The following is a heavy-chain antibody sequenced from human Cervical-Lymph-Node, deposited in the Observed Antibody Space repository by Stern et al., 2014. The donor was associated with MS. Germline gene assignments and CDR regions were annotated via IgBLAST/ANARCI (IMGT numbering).Heavy chain of an antibody. CDR2: IHPGDSDT. V-gene: IGHV5-51*01. CDR3: AIHGPGSDYYYYGMDV. Sequence: EVQLVESGVEVKKPGESLKISCKTSGYNFTNYWIAWVRQMPGKGLEWMGVIHPGDSDTKYSQSIEGQVTMSVDKSLRTAYLQWRSLKASDTAMYFCAIHGPGSDYYYYGMDVWGQGTTVTVSS. J-gene: IGHJ6*02. D-gene: IGHD2-15*01. CDR1: GYNFTNYW.